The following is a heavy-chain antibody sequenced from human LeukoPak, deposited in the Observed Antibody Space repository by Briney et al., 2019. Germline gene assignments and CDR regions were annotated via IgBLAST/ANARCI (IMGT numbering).Heavy chain of an antibody. Sequence: GGSLRLSCATSGFTFSSYAMSWVRQVPGKGLEWVSGINWNGRSTGYGNSVKGRFTISRDNAKNSLYLQMNSLRAEDTALYYCTRVGIAQSHYWGQGTLVTVSS. CDR2: INWNGRST. D-gene: IGHD6-13*01. CDR3: TRVGIAQSHY. CDR1: GFTFSSYA. J-gene: IGHJ4*02. V-gene: IGHV3-20*04.